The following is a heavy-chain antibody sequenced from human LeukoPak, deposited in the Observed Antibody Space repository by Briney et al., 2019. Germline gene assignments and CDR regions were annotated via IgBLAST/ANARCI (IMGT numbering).Heavy chain of an antibody. CDR1: GFTFSSYS. CDR2: ISYDGSNK. D-gene: IGHD4-11*01. CDR3: AKDSMTTGPLDY. Sequence: PGGSLRLSCAASGFTFSSYSMNWVRQAPGKGLEGVAVISYDGSNKYYADSVKGRFTISRDNSKNTLYLQMNSLRAEDTAVYYCAKDSMTTGPLDYWGQGTLVTVSS. V-gene: IGHV3-30*18. J-gene: IGHJ4*02.